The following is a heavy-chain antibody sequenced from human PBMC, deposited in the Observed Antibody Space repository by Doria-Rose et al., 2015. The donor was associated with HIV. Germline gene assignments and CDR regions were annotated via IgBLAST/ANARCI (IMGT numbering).Heavy chain of an antibody. D-gene: IGHD6-13*01. CDR1: GVSLSSPGMG. V-gene: IGHV2-26*01. J-gene: IGHJ4*02. CDR3: ARIKSSRWYHKYYFDF. CDR2: IFSDDER. Sequence: QATLKESGPVLVKPTETLTLTCTVSGVSLSSPGMGVSWIRQPPGKALEWLANIFSDDERSYKTSLKSRLTISRGTSKSQMVLTMTDMDPVDTATYYCARIKSSRWYHKYYFDFWGQGTLVIVSA.